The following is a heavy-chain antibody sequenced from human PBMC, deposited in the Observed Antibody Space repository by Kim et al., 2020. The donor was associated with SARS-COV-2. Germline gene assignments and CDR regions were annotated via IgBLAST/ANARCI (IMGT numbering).Heavy chain of an antibody. Sequence: SQTLSLTCAISGDSVSSNSAAWNWIRQSPSRGLEWLGRTYYRSKWYNDYAVSVKSRITINPDTSKNQFSLQLNSVTPEDTAVYYCARDRPGAGYSSGWPTFDYWGQGTLVTVSS. J-gene: IGHJ4*02. V-gene: IGHV6-1*01. CDR3: ARDRPGAGYSSGWPTFDY. D-gene: IGHD6-19*01. CDR1: GDSVSSNSAA. CDR2: TYYRSKWYN.